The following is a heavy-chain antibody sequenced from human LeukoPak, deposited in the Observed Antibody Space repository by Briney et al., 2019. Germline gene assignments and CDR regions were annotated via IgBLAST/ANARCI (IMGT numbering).Heavy chain of an antibody. CDR2: TSDRGDYT. Sequence: GGSLRLSCAASGFTFTSCSMSWVRQAPGKGLEWVSGTSDRGDYTYYADSVKGRFTISRDSSKNTLFLQMNSLRAEDTAVYYCARDRGARVVPAAIGYYFDYWGQGTLVTVSS. J-gene: IGHJ4*02. CDR1: GFTFTSCS. CDR3: ARDRGARVVPAAIGYYFDY. V-gene: IGHV3-23*01. D-gene: IGHD2-2*01.